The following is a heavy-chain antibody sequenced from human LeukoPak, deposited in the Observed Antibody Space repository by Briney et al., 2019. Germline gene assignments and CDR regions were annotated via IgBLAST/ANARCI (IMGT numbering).Heavy chain of an antibody. CDR1: GFNLASSC. V-gene: IGHV3-7*01. Sequence: GGCRRLSCEASGFNLASSCIAWVSQVPRKWLEWVANIKPGGSEKHYVDSVKGRFTISSDNAKNSLDLQMNSLRAEDTAVYYCARDPNSGYSYSDYWGQGTLVTVSS. J-gene: IGHJ4*02. D-gene: IGHD5-18*01. CDR3: ARDPNSGYSYSDY. CDR2: IKPGGSEK.